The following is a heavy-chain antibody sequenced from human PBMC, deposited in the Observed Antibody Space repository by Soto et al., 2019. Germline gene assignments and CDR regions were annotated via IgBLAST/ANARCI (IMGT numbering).Heavy chain of an antibody. J-gene: IGHJ3*02. D-gene: IGHD4-17*01. CDR2: IYYSGNT. CDR3: ARRSKDYGGKWDAFDI. V-gene: IGHV4-39*01. CDR1: GGSISSSNYY. Sequence: QLQLQESGPGLVKPSETLSLTCTVSGGSISSSNYYWGWIRQPPGKGLEWIGYIYYSGNTYYNTSLKSRVTISVDRSKNKFSVNLISVTAADTAVYYCARRSKDYGGKWDAFDIWGLGTMVTVSS.